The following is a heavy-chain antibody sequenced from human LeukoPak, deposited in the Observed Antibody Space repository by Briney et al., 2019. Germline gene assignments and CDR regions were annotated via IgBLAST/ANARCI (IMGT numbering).Heavy chain of an antibody. CDR3: ARAEDSGSYDY. D-gene: IGHD3-10*01. Sequence: PGGSLTLSCAASGFSFSNSDMHWVRQAPGKGLEYVSAITGNGAFTYYAHSVRGRFTISRDNSKNTLYLQMGSLRGEDMAIYYCARAEDSGSYDYWGQGTLVTVSS. CDR2: ITGNGAFT. CDR1: GFSFSNSD. J-gene: IGHJ4*02. V-gene: IGHV3-64*01.